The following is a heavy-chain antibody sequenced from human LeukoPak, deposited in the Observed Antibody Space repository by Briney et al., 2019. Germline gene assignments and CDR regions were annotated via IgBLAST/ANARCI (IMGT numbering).Heavy chain of an antibody. CDR3: ARDSVVPAVMGFDY. Sequence: GSLRLSCAASGFTFSSYSMNWVRQAPGKGLEWVSYISSSSSTIYYADSVKGRFTISRDNAKNSLYLQMNSLRAEDTAVYYCARDSVVPAVMGFDYWGQGTLVTVSS. J-gene: IGHJ4*02. CDR2: ISSSSSTI. D-gene: IGHD2-2*01. V-gene: IGHV3-48*04. CDR1: GFTFSSYS.